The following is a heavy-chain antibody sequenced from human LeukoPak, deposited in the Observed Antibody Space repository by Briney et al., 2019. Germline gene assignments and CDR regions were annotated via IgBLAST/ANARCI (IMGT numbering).Heavy chain of an antibody. Sequence: GGSLRLSCAASGFTFSDYYMSWIRQAPGKGLEWVSYISSSGSTIYYADSVKGRFTISRDNSKNTLYLQMNSLRAEDTAVYYCAKDTPLCYFDYWGQGTLVTVSS. J-gene: IGHJ4*02. D-gene: IGHD3-16*01. CDR1: GFTFSDYY. CDR2: ISSSGSTI. CDR3: AKDTPLCYFDY. V-gene: IGHV3-11*04.